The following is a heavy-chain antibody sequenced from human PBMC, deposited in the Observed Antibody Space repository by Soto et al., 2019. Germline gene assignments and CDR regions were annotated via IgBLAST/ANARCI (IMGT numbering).Heavy chain of an antibody. Sequence: QVQLVQSGAEVKKPGASVKVSCQASGYTFTGYYMHWVRQAPGQGLEWMGWINPNSGGTNYAQKFQGWVTMTRDTSISTAYMELSRLRSDDTAVYYCARERRITIFTESFDYWGQGTLVTVSS. CDR2: INPNSGGT. D-gene: IGHD3-3*01. J-gene: IGHJ4*02. CDR3: ARERRITIFTESFDY. V-gene: IGHV1-2*04. CDR1: GYTFTGYY.